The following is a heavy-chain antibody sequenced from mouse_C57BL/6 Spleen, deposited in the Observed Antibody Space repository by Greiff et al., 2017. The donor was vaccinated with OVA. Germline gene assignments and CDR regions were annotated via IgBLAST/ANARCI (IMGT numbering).Heavy chain of an antibody. D-gene: IGHD2-5*01. CDR3: AREGVYSNHYAMDY. J-gene: IGHJ4*01. CDR1: GFSLTSYG. CDR2: IWSDGST. Sequence: VQLQESGPGLVAPSQSLSITCTVSGFSLTSYGVHWVRQPPGKGLEWLVVIWSDGSTTYNSALKSRLSISKDNSKSQVFLKMNSLQTDDTAMYYCAREGVYSNHYAMDYWGQGTSVTVSS. V-gene: IGHV2-6*03.